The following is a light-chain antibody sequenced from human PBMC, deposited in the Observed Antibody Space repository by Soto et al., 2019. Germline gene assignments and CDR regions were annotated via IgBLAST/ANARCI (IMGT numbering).Light chain of an antibody. Sequence: QPVLTQSPSASASLGASVKLTCTLSSGHSNDAIAWHQQQPEKGPRYLMKVNSDGSHNKGDGIPDRFSGSSSGAERYLTISSLQSEDEADYYCQTWGTGIRVFGGGTKLTVL. J-gene: IGLJ2*01. CDR2: VNSDGSH. V-gene: IGLV4-69*01. CDR1: SGHSNDA. CDR3: QTWGTGIRV.